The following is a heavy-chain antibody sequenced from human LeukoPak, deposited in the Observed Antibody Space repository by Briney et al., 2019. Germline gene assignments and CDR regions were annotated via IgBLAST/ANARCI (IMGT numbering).Heavy chain of an antibody. D-gene: IGHD3-10*01. CDR1: GFTFSSYE. CDR3: ARGFVSSWFGELLVDGFDP. J-gene: IGHJ5*02. V-gene: IGHV4-34*01. Sequence: LRLSCAASGFTFSSYEMNWVRQPPGKGLEWIGEITHSGSTNYNPSLKSRVTMSVDTSRNQFSLNLSSVTAAYTAMYYCARGFVSSWFGELLVDGFDPWGQGTLVTVSS. CDR2: ITHSGST.